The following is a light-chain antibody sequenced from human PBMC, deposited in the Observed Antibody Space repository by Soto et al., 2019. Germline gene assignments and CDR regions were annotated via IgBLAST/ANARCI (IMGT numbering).Light chain of an antibody. CDR1: SSNIGSNY. V-gene: IGLV1-47*01. Sequence: QSVLTQPPSASGTPGQRVTISCSGSSSNIGSNYVYWYQQLPGTAPKLLIYRNNQRPSGVPDRFSGSKSGTSASLAISGLRYEDDADYYCAAWDDSMSGPRVVFGGGTKLTVL. CDR2: RNN. J-gene: IGLJ2*01. CDR3: AAWDDSMSGPRVV.